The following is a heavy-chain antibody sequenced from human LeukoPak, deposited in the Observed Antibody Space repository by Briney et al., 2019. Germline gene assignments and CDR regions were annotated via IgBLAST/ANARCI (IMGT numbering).Heavy chain of an antibody. J-gene: IGHJ4*02. CDR2: IKQDGTDK. V-gene: IGHV3-7*01. CDR1: EFTFSSYW. CDR3: ARDRWGYSYGGD. Sequence: GGSLRLSCEASEFTFSSYWMSWVRQAPGKGLEWVANIKQDGTDKYYVDSVKGRFTISRDNAKNSLYLQMNRLRAKDAAVYYCARDRWGYSYGGDWGQGTLVTVSS. D-gene: IGHD5-18*01.